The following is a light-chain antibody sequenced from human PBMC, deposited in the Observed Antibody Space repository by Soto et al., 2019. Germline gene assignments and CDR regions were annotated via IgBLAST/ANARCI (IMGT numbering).Light chain of an antibody. CDR1: SSNIGAGYD. J-gene: IGLJ1*01. Sequence: QSVLTQLPSVSGAPGQRVTISCTGSSSNIGAGYDVHWYQQLPGTAPKLLIYGNSNRPSGVPDRFSGSKSGTSASLAITGLQAEDEADYYCQSYDSSLSVVFGTGTKLTVL. CDR3: QSYDSSLSVV. V-gene: IGLV1-40*01. CDR2: GNS.